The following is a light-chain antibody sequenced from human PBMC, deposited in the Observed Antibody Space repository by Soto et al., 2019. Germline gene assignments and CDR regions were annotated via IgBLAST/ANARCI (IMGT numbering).Light chain of an antibody. Sequence: QSVLTQPASVSGSPGQSITISCTGASSDVGSYNLVSWYQQHPGKAPKLMIYEGSKRPSGVSNRFSGSKSGNTASLTISGLQAEDEADYYRPSYAGSSTFILGTAPKVTVL. CDR2: EGS. CDR3: PSYAGSSTFI. CDR1: SSDVGSYNL. J-gene: IGLJ1*01. V-gene: IGLV2-23*01.